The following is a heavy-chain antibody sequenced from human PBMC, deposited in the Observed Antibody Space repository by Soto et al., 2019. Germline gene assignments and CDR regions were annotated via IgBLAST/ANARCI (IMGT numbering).Heavy chain of an antibody. CDR2: ISWNSGSI. J-gene: IGHJ4*02. Sequence: QPGGSLRLSCAASGFTFDDYAMHWVRQAPGKGLEWVSGISWNSGSIGYADSVKGRFTISRDNAKNSLYLQMNSLRAEDTALYYSEKVWFVSSGTISFDYWGQEPRVTAPS. CDR3: EKVWFVSSGTISFDY. V-gene: IGHV3-9*01. D-gene: IGHD3-10*01. CDR1: GFTFDDYA.